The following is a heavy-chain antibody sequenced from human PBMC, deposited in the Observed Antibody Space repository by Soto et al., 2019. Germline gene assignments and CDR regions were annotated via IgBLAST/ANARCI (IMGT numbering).Heavy chain of an antibody. CDR1: GGSFSGYY. Sequence: SETLSLTCAVYGGSFSGYYWSWIRQPPGKGLEWIGEINHSGSTNYNPSLKSRVTISVDTSKNQFSLKLSSVTAADTAVYYCARFGAPNYYYYYYGMHVWGPGTTVTVYS. V-gene: IGHV4-34*01. CDR3: ARFGAPNYYYYYYGMHV. CDR2: INHSGST. D-gene: IGHD3-10*01. J-gene: IGHJ6*02.